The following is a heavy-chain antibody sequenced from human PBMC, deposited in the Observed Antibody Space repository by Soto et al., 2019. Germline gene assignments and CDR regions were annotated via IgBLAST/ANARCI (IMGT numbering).Heavy chain of an antibody. CDR2: IRNKANSYTT. CDR1: GFTFNSYA. CDR3: SRAGILTTPYYFDY. Sequence: PGGSLRLSCAASGFTFNSYAMSWVRQAPGKGLEWVGRIRNKANSYTTEYAASVKGRFTISRDDSKNLLFLQMFSLKTEDTAVYYCSRAGILTTPYYFDYWGQGTLVTVSS. J-gene: IGHJ4*02. D-gene: IGHD2-21*01. V-gene: IGHV3-72*01.